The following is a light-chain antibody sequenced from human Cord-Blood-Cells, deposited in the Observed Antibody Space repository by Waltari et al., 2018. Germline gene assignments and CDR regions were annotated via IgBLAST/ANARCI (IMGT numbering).Light chain of an antibody. J-gene: IGKJ1*01. CDR3: QQYGSWT. Sequence: EIVLTQSPGTLSLSPGERATLSCRASQSVSSSYLAWYQQKPGQAPRLLIYGASSSATVIPDRFSGSGSGTDFTLTISRLEPEDFAVYYCQQYGSWTFGQGTKVEIK. CDR2: GAS. CDR1: QSVSSSY. V-gene: IGKV3-20*01.